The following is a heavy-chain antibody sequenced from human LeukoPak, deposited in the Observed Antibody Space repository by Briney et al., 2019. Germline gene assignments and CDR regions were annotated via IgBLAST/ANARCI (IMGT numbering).Heavy chain of an antibody. D-gene: IGHD3-3*01. CDR3: ASGGIFGVDFNWFDP. Sequence: SETLSLTCTVSGGSISSSSYYWGWIRQPPGKGLEWIGSIYYSGSTYYNPSLKSRVTISVDTSKNQFSLKLSSVTAADTAVYYCASGGIFGVDFNWFDPWGQGTLVTVSS. CDR2: IYYSGST. J-gene: IGHJ5*02. V-gene: IGHV4-39*01. CDR1: GGSISSSSYY.